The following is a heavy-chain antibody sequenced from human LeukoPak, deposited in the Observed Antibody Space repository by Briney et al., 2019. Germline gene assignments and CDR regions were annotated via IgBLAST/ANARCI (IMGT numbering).Heavy chain of an antibody. V-gene: IGHV4-34*01. Sequence: SETLSLTCAVYGGSFSGHYWSWIRQPPGKGLEWIGEINHSGSTNYNPSLKSRVTISVDTSKNQFSLKLGSVTAADTAVYYCARGLSSGWPYYYYYYMDVWGKGTTVTVSS. J-gene: IGHJ6*03. CDR2: INHSGST. CDR3: ARGLSSGWPYYYYYYMDV. CDR1: GGSFSGHY. D-gene: IGHD6-19*01.